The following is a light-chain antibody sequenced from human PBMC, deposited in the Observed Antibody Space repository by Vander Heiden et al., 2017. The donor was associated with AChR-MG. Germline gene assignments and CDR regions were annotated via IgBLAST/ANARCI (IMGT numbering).Light chain of an antibody. CDR3: QEYNNGPPLYT. CDR2: DAS. Sequence: EIVMTQSPATLSVSPGERVTLSCTASQSVSANFAWYQQKPGQPPRLLIYDASKRATGVQPRFSASGYGTEFTLTISSLQSEDFAIYFCQEYNNGPPLYTFGQGTKL. V-gene: IGKV3-15*01. CDR1: QSVSAN. J-gene: IGKJ2*01.